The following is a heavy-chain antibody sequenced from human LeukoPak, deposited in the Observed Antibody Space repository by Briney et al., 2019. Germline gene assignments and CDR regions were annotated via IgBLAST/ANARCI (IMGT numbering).Heavy chain of an antibody. Sequence: GGSLRLSCAASGFTFSDHYMSWIRQAPGKGLEWVSVIYSGGSTYYADSVKGRFTISRDNSKNTLYLQMNSLRAEDTAVYYCASSSPDTFYYYYMDVWGKGTTVTVSS. CDR2: IYSGGST. CDR1: GFTFSDHY. CDR3: ASSSPDTFYYYYMDV. V-gene: IGHV3-53*01. J-gene: IGHJ6*03. D-gene: IGHD6-13*01.